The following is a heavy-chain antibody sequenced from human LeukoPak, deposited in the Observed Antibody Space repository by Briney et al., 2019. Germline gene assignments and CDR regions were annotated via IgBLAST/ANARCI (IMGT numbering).Heavy chain of an antibody. V-gene: IGHV4-59*10. D-gene: IGHD1-20*01. CDR1: GGSFSGYY. CDR3: ARGGITGTTYYFDY. Sequence: SETLSLTCAVYGGSFSGYYWSWNRQPAGKGLEWIGRIYTSGSTNYNPSLKSRVTMSVDTSKNQFSLKLSSVTAADTAVYYCARGGITGTTYYFDYWGQGTLVTVSS. CDR2: IYTSGST. J-gene: IGHJ4*02.